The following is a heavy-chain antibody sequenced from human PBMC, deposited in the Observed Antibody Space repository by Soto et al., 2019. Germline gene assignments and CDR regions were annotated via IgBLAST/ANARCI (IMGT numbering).Heavy chain of an antibody. CDR1: GYTFTSYD. CDR3: ARGRGQSIAARRKWGWFDP. Sequence: QVQLVQSGAEVKKPGASVKVSCKASGYTFTSYDINWVRQATGQGLEWMGWMNPNSGNTGYAQQLQGRVTMTRNTSISTAYMELSSLRSEDTAVYYCARGRGQSIAARRKWGWFDPWGQGTLVTVSS. CDR2: MNPNSGNT. J-gene: IGHJ5*02. D-gene: IGHD6-6*01. V-gene: IGHV1-8*01.